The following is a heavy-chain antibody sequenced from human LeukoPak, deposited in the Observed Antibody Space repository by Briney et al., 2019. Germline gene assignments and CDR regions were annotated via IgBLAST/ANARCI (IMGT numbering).Heavy chain of an antibody. CDR1: GGSISSYY. J-gene: IGHJ6*03. D-gene: IGHD3-22*01. CDR3: ARDYYDSSGPYYYYYMDV. CDR2: IYYSGST. V-gene: IGHV4-59*01. Sequence: SETLSLTCTVSGGSISSYYWNWIRQPPGKGLEWIGYIYYSGSTNYNPSLKSRVTISVDTSKNQFSLKLSSVTAADTAVYYCARDYYDSSGPYYYYYMDVWGKGTTVTVSS.